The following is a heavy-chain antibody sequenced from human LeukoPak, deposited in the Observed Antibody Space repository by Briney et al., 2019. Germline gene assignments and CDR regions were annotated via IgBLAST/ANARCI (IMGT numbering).Heavy chain of an antibody. V-gene: IGHV1-18*01. CDR3: ARETTKLGFR. J-gene: IGHJ4*02. Sequence: ASVKVSCKASGYTFTSYGVSWVRQAPGQGLEWMGWISAYNGKTNYAQKLQGRVTMTTDKSTSTAYMELSSLRSEDTAVYYCARETTKLGFRWGQGTLVTVSS. D-gene: IGHD1-1*01. CDR1: GYTFTSYG. CDR2: ISAYNGKT.